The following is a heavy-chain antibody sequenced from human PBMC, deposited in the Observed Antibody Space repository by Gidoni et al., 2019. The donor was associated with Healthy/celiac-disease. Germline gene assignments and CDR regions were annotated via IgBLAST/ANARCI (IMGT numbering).Heavy chain of an antibody. V-gene: IGHV3-30*03. CDR1: GFTFRSYG. CDR2: ISYDGSNK. D-gene: IGHD2-21*02. Sequence: QVQLVESGGGVVQPGRSLSLAWAASGFTFRSYGMHWVRQAPGKGLEWVAVISYDGSNKYYADSVKGRFTISRDNSKNTLYLQMNSLRAEDTAVYYCARGRMVVTAILRGVRPYYFDYWGQGTLVTVSS. J-gene: IGHJ4*02. CDR3: ARGRMVVTAILRGVRPYYFDY.